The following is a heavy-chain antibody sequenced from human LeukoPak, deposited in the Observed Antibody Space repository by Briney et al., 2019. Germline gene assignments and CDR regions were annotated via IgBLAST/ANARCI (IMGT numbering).Heavy chain of an antibody. CDR2: IKSKTDGGTT. V-gene: IGHV3-15*01. J-gene: IGHJ4*02. CDR3: TTVTLDYYDSSGYLWYFDY. CDR1: GFTFSNAW. Sequence: NPGGSLRLSCAASGFTFSNAWMSWVRQAPGKGLEWVGRIKSKTDGGTTGYAAPVKGRFTISRDDSKNTLYLQMNSLKTEDTAVYYCTTVTLDYYDSSGYLWYFDYWGQGTLVTVSS. D-gene: IGHD3-22*01.